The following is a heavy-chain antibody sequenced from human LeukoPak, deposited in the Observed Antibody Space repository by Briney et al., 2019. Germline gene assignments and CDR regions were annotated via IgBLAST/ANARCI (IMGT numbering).Heavy chain of an antibody. J-gene: IGHJ4*02. CDR1: GYSISSGYY. D-gene: IGHD6-13*01. CDR2: IYHSGST. CDR3: ARRVVAAAAPFDY. V-gene: IGHV4-38-2*02. Sequence: PSETLSLTCTVSGYSISSGYYWGWIRQPPGKGLEWIGSIYHSGSTYYNPSLKSRVTISVDTSKNQFSLKLSSVTAADTAVYYCARRVVAAAAPFDYWGQGTLVTVSS.